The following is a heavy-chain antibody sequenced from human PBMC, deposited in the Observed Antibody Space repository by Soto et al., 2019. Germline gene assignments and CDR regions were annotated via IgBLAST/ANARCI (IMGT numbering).Heavy chain of an antibody. CDR3: ARGYCTNGVCYEVEP. V-gene: IGHV1-18*01. CDR2: ISAYNGNT. J-gene: IGHJ5*02. Sequence: GASVKVSCKASGYTFTSYGISWARQAPGQGLEWMGWISAYNGNTNYAQKLQGRVTMTTDTSTSTAYMELRSLRSDDTAVYYCARGYCTNGVCYEVEPWGQGTLVTVSS. D-gene: IGHD2-8*01. CDR1: GYTFTSYG.